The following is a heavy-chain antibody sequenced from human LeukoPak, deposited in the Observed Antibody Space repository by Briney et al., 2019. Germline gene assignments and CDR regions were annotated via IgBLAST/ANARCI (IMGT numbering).Heavy chain of an antibody. CDR3: ARASGGSSWYRY. J-gene: IGHJ4*02. CDR1: GFTVSSNC. V-gene: IGHV3-53*01. CDR2: TYSGGTT. D-gene: IGHD6-13*01. Sequence: PGGSLRLSCAASGFTVSSNCMSWVRQAPGKGLEWVSVTYSGGTTYYTDSVKGRFTISRDNSKNTLFLQMNSLRAEDTAVYYCARASGGSSWYRYWGQGTLVTVSS.